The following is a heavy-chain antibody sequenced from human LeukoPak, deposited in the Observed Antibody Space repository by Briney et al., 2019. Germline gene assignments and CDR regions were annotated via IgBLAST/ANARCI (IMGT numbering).Heavy chain of an antibody. CDR1: GGSISSYY. CDR3: ARGNYGDYVGRYYYYYMDV. Sequence: PSETLSLTCTVSGGSISSYYWSWIRQPPGKGLEWTGYIYYSGSTNYNPSLKSRVTISVDTSKNQFSLKLSSVTAADTAVYYCARGNYGDYVGRYYYYYMDVWGKGTTVTVSS. J-gene: IGHJ6*03. CDR2: IYYSGST. D-gene: IGHD4-17*01. V-gene: IGHV4-59*01.